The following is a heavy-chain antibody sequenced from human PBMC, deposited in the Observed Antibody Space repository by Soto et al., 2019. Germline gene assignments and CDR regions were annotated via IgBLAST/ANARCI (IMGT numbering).Heavy chain of an antibody. Sequence: QVQLVQSGAEVKKPGASVKVSCKASGYTFTGYYMHWVRQAPGQGLEWMGWINPNSGDTNYAQKFQGWVTMTRDTSISTAYMELSRLRSDDTAVYYCARVVRITGTTDSNWFDPWGQGTLVTVSS. CDR3: ARVVRITGTTDSNWFDP. V-gene: IGHV1-2*04. J-gene: IGHJ5*02. D-gene: IGHD1-7*01. CDR2: INPNSGDT. CDR1: GYTFTGYY.